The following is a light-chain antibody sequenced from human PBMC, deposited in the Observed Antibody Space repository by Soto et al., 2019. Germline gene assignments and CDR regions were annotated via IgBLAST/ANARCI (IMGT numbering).Light chain of an antibody. V-gene: IGLV2-14*01. CDR3: SSYSATSTLVYCV. CDR2: DVI. J-gene: IGLJ3*02. Sequence: QSALTQPASVSGSPGQSITISCTGTSSDVGGYNYVSWYQQHPGKAPKLMIYDVINRPSGVSNRFSGSKSGNTASLTISGLQAEDEADYYCSSYSATSTLVYCVFGGGTKLTVL. CDR1: SSDVGGYNY.